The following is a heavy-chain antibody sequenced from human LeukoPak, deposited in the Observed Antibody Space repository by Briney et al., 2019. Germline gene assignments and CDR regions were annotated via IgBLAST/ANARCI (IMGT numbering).Heavy chain of an antibody. CDR3: ARGSSTKNDFDI. CDR2: ISAYNGNT. CDR1: GYTFTSYG. D-gene: IGHD2-2*01. J-gene: IGHJ3*02. V-gene: IGHV1-18*01. Sequence: ASVKVSCKASGYTFTSYGISWVRQAPGQGLEWMGWISAYNGNTNDAQKLRGRVTITTDTSTSTTYMELRSLRSDDTAVYACARGSSTKNDFDIWGQGTMVTVSS.